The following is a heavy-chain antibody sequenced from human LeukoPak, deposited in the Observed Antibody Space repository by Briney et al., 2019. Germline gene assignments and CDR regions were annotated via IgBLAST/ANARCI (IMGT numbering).Heavy chain of an antibody. J-gene: IGHJ5*02. CDR2: IYISGST. CDR3: ARGTESPYWFDL. CDR1: GGSISSYY. V-gene: IGHV4-4*07. D-gene: IGHD1-14*01. Sequence: SETLSLTCTVSGGSISSYYWSWIRQPAGKGLEWIGRIYISGSTNYNPSLKSRVTMSVDTSKNQFSLKLSSVTAADTAMYYCARGTESPYWFDLWGQGTLVTVSS.